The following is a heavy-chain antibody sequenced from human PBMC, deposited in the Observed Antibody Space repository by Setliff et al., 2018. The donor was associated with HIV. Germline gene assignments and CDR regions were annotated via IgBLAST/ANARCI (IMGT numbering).Heavy chain of an antibody. CDR3: AREDSSWYGSLDY. V-gene: IGHV3-23*01. J-gene: IGHJ4*02. CDR2: IRGSGSGDTT. Sequence: LRLSCAASGFIFSSYAMTWVRQAPGKGLEWVSTIRGSGSGDTTHYADFVKGRFTISRDNSKNTVYLQMNSLRAEDMAIYYCAREDSSWYGSLDYWGQGTPVTVSS. D-gene: IGHD6-13*01. CDR1: GFIFSSYA.